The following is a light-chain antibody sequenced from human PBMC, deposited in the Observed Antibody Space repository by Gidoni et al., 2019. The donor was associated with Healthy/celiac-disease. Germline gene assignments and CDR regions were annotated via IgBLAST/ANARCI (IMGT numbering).Light chain of an antibody. CDR2: GAS. Sequence: EIVLTQSPGTLSWSPGERATLSCRASQRVSSSYLAWYQQKPGQAPRLLIYGASSRATGIPDRFSGSGSVTDFTLTISRLEPDDFAVYYCQQYGSLPYTFGQGTKLEIK. J-gene: IGKJ2*01. CDR1: QRVSSSY. CDR3: QQYGSLPYT. V-gene: IGKV3-20*01.